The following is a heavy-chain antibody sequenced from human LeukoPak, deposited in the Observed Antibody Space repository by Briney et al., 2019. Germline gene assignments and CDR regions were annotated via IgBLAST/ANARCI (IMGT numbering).Heavy chain of an antibody. CDR3: ARGFNHFRSGYSYGFRVSRIMYGMDV. CDR1: GFTFSSYD. CDR2: IGTAGDT. J-gene: IGHJ6*02. V-gene: IGHV3-13*01. D-gene: IGHD5-18*01. Sequence: PGGSLRLSCAASGFTFSSYDMHWVRQATGKGLEWVSAIGTAGDTYYPGSVKGRFTISRENAKNSLYLQMNSLRAGDTAVYYCARGFNHFRSGYSYGFRVSRIMYGMDVWGQGTTVTVSS.